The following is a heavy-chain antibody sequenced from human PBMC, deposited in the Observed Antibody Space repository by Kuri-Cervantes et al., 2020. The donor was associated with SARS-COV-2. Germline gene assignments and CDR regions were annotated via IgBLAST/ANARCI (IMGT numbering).Heavy chain of an antibody. CDR1: GFTFSSYE. CDR2: ISSSGSTI. CDR3: ARGGRGSGQAGPNASWYFDL. Sequence: GESLKISCAASGFTFSSYEMNWVRQAPGKGLEWVSYISSSGSTIYYADSVKGRFTISRDNSKNTLYLQMNSLRAEDTAVYYCARGGRGSGQAGPNASWYFDLCGRGTLVTVSS. J-gene: IGHJ2*01. V-gene: IGHV3-48*03. D-gene: IGHD3-16*01.